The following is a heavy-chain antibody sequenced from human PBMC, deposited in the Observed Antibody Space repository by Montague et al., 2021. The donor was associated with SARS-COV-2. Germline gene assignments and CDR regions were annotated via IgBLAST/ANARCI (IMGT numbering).Heavy chain of an antibody. Sequence: SETLSLTCTVYGGSISSSSYYWGWHHPPPGKGPEWIRSIYYSGTTFSNPSLRGRVTMSVDTSKNQFSLRLSSVTAADTAVFYCAREGTGDWYFDLWGRGTLVTVSS. D-gene: IGHD2-8*02. V-gene: IGHV4-39*02. J-gene: IGHJ2*01. CDR2: IYYSGTT. CDR1: GGSISSSSYY. CDR3: AREGTGDWYFDL.